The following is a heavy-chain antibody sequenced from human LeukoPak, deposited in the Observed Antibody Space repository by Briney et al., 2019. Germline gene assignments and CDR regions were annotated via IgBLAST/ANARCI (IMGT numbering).Heavy chain of an antibody. Sequence: GGSLRLSCAASGFSFMNAWMIWVRQAPGKGLEWVGRIKSNADGGTPDYAAPARGRFTISRDDSKNTLYLQMNSLKTGDTAVYYCTTFYHEYSPYWGRGTLVTVSS. D-gene: IGHD2/OR15-2a*01. CDR2: IKSNADGGTP. J-gene: IGHJ4*02. CDR3: TTFYHEYSPY. V-gene: IGHV3-15*01. CDR1: GFSFMNAW.